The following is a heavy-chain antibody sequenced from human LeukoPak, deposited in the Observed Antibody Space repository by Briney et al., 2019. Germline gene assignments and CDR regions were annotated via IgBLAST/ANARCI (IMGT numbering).Heavy chain of an antibody. V-gene: IGHV1-46*01. CDR1: GYIFTGHY. CDR2: INPSGGSA. CDR3: ARGGSSWYRGSFQH. J-gene: IGHJ1*01. D-gene: IGHD6-13*01. Sequence: ASVKVSCKASGYIFTGHYLQWVRQAPGQGLEWMGIINPSGGSATYAQKFQGRVTMTRDTSTSTVYMGLSSLRSEDTAVYYCARGGSSWYRGSFQHWGQGTLVTVSS.